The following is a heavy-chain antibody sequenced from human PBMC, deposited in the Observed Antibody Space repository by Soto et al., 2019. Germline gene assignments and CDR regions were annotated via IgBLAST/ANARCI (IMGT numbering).Heavy chain of an antibody. CDR2: IIPIFGTA. D-gene: IGHD3-10*01. Sequence: SVKVSCKASGGTFSSYAISWVRQAPGQGLEWMGGIIPIFGTANYAQKFQGRVTITADESTSTAYMELSSLRSEDTAVYYCARGPGMNYYGSGSYDDAFDIWGQGTMVTVS. V-gene: IGHV1-69*13. CDR1: GGTFSSYA. CDR3: ARGPGMNYYGSGSYDDAFDI. J-gene: IGHJ3*02.